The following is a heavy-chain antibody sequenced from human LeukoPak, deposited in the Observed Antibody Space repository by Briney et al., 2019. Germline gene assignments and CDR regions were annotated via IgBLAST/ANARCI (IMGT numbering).Heavy chain of an antibody. D-gene: IGHD1-26*01. CDR1: GFIFRSNW. J-gene: IGHJ4*02. CDR2: INEDGSTT. CDR3: VRDLGGRSGH. V-gene: IGHV3-74*01. Sequence: GGSLRLSCAASGFIFRSNWMHWVRQAPGKGLVWVSRINEDGSTTNHADSVKGRFTNSRDNVKNTLYMEMNSLRAEDTAVYYCVRDLGGRSGHWGQGTLVTVSS.